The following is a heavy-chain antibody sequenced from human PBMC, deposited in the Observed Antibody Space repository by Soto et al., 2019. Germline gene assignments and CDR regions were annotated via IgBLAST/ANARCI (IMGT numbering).Heavy chain of an antibody. CDR2: IYYSGST. V-gene: IGHV4-61*01. CDR1: GGSVSSGSYY. D-gene: IGHD2-15*01. Sequence: TLSLTCTVSGGSVSSGSYYWSWIRQPPGKGLEWIGYIYYSGSTNYNPSLKSRVTISVDTSKNQFSLKLSSVTAADTAVYYCASALYCSGGSCSFDPWGQGTLVTV. J-gene: IGHJ5*02. CDR3: ASALYCSGGSCSFDP.